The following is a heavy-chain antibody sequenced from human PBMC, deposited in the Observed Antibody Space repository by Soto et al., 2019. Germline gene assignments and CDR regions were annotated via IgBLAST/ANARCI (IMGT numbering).Heavy chain of an antibody. CDR1: GFIFSNYV. D-gene: IGHD3-10*01. CDR3: AREVLWSRYFDS. CDR2: MSYDGTTK. J-gene: IGHJ4*02. V-gene: IGHV3-30-3*01. Sequence: QVQLVESGGGVVQPGRSLRLSCAASGFIFSNYVMYWVRQAPGKGLEWVAFMSYDGTTKYYADSVKGRFTISRDNSKNTLYLQMNSLRPEDTGVYYCAREVLWSRYFDSWGQGTLVTVSS.